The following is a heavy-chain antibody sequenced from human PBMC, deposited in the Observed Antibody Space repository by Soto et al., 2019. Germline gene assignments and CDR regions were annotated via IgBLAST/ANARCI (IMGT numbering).Heavy chain of an antibody. V-gene: IGHV4-34*01. CDR2: INHSGST. CDR3: ARLNGYSRLVHVSNYFDY. CDR1: GGSFSGYY. D-gene: IGHD6-19*01. J-gene: IGHJ4*02. Sequence: PSETLSLTCAVYGGSFSGYYWSWIRQPPGKGLEWIGEINHSGSTNYNPSLKSRVTISVDTSKNQFSLKLSSVTAADTAVYYCARLNGYSRLVHVSNYFDYWGQGTLVTVSS.